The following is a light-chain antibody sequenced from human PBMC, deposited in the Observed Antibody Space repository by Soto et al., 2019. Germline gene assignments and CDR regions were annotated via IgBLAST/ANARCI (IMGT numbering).Light chain of an antibody. CDR3: PQYNTWPRT. V-gene: IGKV3-15*01. J-gene: IGKJ1*01. Sequence: EIGMSQSPATLSVSPGERATLSCRASQSVSSDLAWYHQKPGQAPRLLIYGASTRATGIPARFSGSGSGTEFTLTINSLQSEDFAVYYCPQYNTWPRTFGQGTKVDI. CDR1: QSVSSD. CDR2: GAS.